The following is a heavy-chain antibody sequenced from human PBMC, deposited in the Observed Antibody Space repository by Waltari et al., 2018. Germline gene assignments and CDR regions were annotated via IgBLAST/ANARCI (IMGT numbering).Heavy chain of an antibody. D-gene: IGHD3-3*01. J-gene: IGHJ4*02. CDR3: SKDLECASPPYYFVY. Sequence: EVQLLESGGGLVQPGGSLRLSCAASGFTFSSYAMSWVRQAQGKGLEWVSAISGSGGSTYYATSGKGRFTISRDNSKNTRYRQINSRRAEYTAVYYCSKDLECASPPYYFVYWGQGTLVTVSS. CDR1: GFTFSSYA. CDR2: ISGSGGST. V-gene: IGHV3-23*01.